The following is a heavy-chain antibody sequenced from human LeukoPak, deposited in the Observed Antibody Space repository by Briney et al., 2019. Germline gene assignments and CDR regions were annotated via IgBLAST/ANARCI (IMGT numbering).Heavy chain of an antibody. CDR2: ISDSGNYI. Sequence: PGGSLRLSCAVSGFTFSSYSMNWVRQAPGKGLEWVSSISDSGNYIYYADSVKGRFTISRDNAKNSLYLQMNSLRAEDTAVYYCARETNEMLDYWGQGTLVTVSS. CDR3: ARETNEMLDY. J-gene: IGHJ4*02. CDR1: GFTFSSYS. D-gene: IGHD5-24*01. V-gene: IGHV3-21*01.